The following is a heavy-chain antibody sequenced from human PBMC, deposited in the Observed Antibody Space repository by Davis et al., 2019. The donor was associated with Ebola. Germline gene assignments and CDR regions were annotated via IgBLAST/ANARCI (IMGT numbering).Heavy chain of an antibody. CDR2: INHSGST. V-gene: IGHV4-34*01. D-gene: IGHD6-13*01. CDR3: ARHGYSSSWSRPKYYYYYGMDV. Sequence: PSETLSLTCAVYGGSFSGYYWSWIRQPPGKGLEWIGEINHSGSTNYNPSLKSRVTISVDTSKNQFSLKLSSVTAADTAVYYCARHGYSSSWSRPKYYYYYGMDVWGQGTTVTVSS. CDR1: GGSFSGYY. J-gene: IGHJ6*02.